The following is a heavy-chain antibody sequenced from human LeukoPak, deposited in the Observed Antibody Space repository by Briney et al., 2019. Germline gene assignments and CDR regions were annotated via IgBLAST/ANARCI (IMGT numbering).Heavy chain of an antibody. J-gene: IGHJ4*02. Sequence: ASVKVSCKASGGTFSSYAISWVRQAPGQGLEWMGMIIPIFGTANYAQKFQGRVTITTDESTSTAYMELSSLRSEDTAVYYCARDNGGYSYGTFDYWGQGTLVTVSS. V-gene: IGHV1-69*05. CDR3: ARDNGGYSYGTFDY. CDR2: IIPIFGTA. D-gene: IGHD5-18*01. CDR1: GGTFSSYA.